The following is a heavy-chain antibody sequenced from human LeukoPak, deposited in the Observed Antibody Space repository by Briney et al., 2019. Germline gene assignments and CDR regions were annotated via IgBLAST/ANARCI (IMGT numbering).Heavy chain of an antibody. V-gene: IGHV3-23*01. J-gene: IGHJ3*02. Sequence: PGGTLRLSCAASGFTFSSYAMSWVRQAPGKGLEWVSAISGSGGSTYYADSVKGRFTISRDNSKNTLYLQMNSLRAEDTAVYYCANSLKKDIVLMVYATVSHIDAFDIWGQGTMVTVSS. D-gene: IGHD2-8*01. CDR1: GFTFSSYA. CDR3: ANSLKKDIVLMVYATVSHIDAFDI. CDR2: ISGSGGST.